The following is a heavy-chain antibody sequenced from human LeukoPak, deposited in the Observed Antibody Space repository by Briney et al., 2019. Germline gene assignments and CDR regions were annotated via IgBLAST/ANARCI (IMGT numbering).Heavy chain of an antibody. CDR2: IIPILGIA. V-gene: IGHV1-69*04. CDR1: GGTFSSYA. Sequence: SVKVSCKASGGTFSSYAISWVRQAPGQGLEWMGRIIPILGIANYAQKFQGRVTITADKSTSTAYMELSSLRSEDTAVYYCARDVAVTQNIHFDYWGQGTLVTVSS. CDR3: ARDVAVTQNIHFDY. D-gene: IGHD2/OR15-2a*01. J-gene: IGHJ4*02.